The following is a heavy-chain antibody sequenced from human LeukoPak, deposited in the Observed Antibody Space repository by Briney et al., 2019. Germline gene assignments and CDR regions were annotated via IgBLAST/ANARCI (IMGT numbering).Heavy chain of an antibody. CDR1: GYTFTSYA. Sequence: ASVKVSCKASGYTFTSYAMHWVRQAPGQRLKWMGWINAGNGNTKYSQKFQGRVTITRDTSASTAYMELSSLRSEDTAVYYCARSQGEYQLPYFDYWGQGTLVTVSS. CDR2: INAGNGNT. D-gene: IGHD2-2*01. V-gene: IGHV1-3*01. CDR3: ARSQGEYQLPYFDY. J-gene: IGHJ4*02.